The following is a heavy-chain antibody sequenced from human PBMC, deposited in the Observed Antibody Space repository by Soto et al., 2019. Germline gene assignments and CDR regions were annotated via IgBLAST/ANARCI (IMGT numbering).Heavy chain of an antibody. CDR2: IYPGDSTI. D-gene: IGHD2-2*01. CDR3: ARHRGDCSTTDCYYLSVY. J-gene: IGHJ4*02. CDR1: EYSFDNYW. V-gene: IGHV5-51*01. Sequence: EVQLVQSGAEVRKPGESLKISCQASEYSFDNYWIGWVRQMPGKGLEWMAMIYPGDSTIKYSPSSQGQVTISADRSSSTASLQWSSLKASDTAMYYCARHRGDCSTTDCYYLSVYWGQGTLVTVAS.